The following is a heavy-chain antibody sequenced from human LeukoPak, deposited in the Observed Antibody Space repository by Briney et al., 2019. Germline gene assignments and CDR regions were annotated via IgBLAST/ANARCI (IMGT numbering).Heavy chain of an antibody. J-gene: IGHJ4*02. D-gene: IGHD6-13*01. V-gene: IGHV3-9*01. Sequence: GGSLRLSCAASGFTFSSYSMNWVRQAPGKGLEWVSGISWNSGSIGYADSVKGRFTISRDNAKNSLYLQMNSLRAEDTALYYCAKDMTRWGIAAHYFDYWGQGTLVTVSS. CDR1: GFTFSSYS. CDR3: AKDMTRWGIAAHYFDY. CDR2: ISWNSGSI.